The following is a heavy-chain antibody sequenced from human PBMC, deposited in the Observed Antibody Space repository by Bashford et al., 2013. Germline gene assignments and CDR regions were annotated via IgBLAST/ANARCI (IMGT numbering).Heavy chain of an antibody. D-gene: IGHD3-16*01. Sequence: STYYRSKWYNDYAVSVKSRITINPDTSKDQFSLQLNSVTPEDTAVYYCARVSVYPGQPPSGYDAFDIWGQGTMVTVSS. CDR3: ARVSVYPGQPPSGYDAFDI. J-gene: IGHJ3*02. V-gene: IGHV6-1*01. CDR2: TYYRSKWYN.